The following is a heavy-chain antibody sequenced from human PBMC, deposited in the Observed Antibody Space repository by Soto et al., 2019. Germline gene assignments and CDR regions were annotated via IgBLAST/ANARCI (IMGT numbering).Heavy chain of an antibody. J-gene: IGHJ3*02. CDR3: TTDPRRGDSSGYYPDDAFDI. CDR1: GFTFSSYA. Sequence: PGGSLRLSCAASGFTFSSYAMSWVRQAPGKGLEWVSAISGSGGSTYYADSVKGRFTISRDNSKNTLYLQMNSLRAEDTAVYYCTTDPRRGDSSGYYPDDAFDIWGQGTMVTVSS. V-gene: IGHV3-23*01. D-gene: IGHD3-22*01. CDR2: ISGSGGST.